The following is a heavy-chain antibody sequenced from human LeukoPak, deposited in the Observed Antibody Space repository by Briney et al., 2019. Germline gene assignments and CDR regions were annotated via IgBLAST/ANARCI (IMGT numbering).Heavy chain of an antibody. Sequence: SETLSLTCTVSGGSISSGGYYWSWIRQHPGKGLEWIGYIYYSGSTYYNPSLKSRVTISVDTSKNQFSLKLSSVTAADTAVYYCARGQWLGEEYFQHWGQGTLVTVSS. CDR3: ARGQWLGEEYFQH. J-gene: IGHJ1*01. CDR1: GGSISSGGYY. D-gene: IGHD6-19*01. V-gene: IGHV4-31*03. CDR2: IYYSGST.